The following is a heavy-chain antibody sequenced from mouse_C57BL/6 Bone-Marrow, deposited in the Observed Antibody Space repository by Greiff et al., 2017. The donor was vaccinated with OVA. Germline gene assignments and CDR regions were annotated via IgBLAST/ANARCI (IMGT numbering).Heavy chain of an antibody. CDR1: GFTFSSYT. CDR2: ISGGGGNT. D-gene: IGHD6-2*01. V-gene: IGHV5-9*01. J-gene: IGHJ3*01. Sequence: EVNLVESGGGLVKPGGSLKLSCAASGFTFSSYTMSWVRQTPEKRLEWVATISGGGGNTYYPDSVKGRFTISRDNAKNTLYLQMSSLRSEDTALYYCARHSGSPFAYWGQGTLVTVSA. CDR3: ARHSGSPFAY.